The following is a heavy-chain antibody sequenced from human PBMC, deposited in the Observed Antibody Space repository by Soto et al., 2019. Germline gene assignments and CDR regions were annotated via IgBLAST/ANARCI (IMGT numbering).Heavy chain of an antibody. V-gene: IGHV4-30-2*01. CDR3: ARGHPTAFDP. D-gene: IGHD4-17*01. J-gene: IGHJ5*02. CDR2: IYHSGST. Sequence: SETLSLTCAVSCGSISSGGYSWSWIRQPPGKGLEWIGYIYHSGSTYYNPSLKSRVTISVDRSKNQFSLKLSSVTAADTAVYYCARGHPTAFDPWGQGTLVTVSS. CDR1: CGSISSGGYS.